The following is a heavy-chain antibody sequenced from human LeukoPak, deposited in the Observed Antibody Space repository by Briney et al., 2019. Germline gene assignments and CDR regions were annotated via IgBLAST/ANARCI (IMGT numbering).Heavy chain of an antibody. D-gene: IGHD3-3*01. J-gene: IGHJ4*02. CDR2: ISSSSSYI. CDR1: GFTFSSYS. V-gene: IGHV3-21*01. CDR3: ARDLDDFWSGYYMDY. Sequence: TGGSLRLSCAASGFTFSSYSMNWVRQAPGKGLEWVSSISSSSSYIYYADSVRGRFTISRDSAKNSLYLQMNSLRAEDTAVYYCARDLDDFWSGYYMDYWGQGTLVTVSS.